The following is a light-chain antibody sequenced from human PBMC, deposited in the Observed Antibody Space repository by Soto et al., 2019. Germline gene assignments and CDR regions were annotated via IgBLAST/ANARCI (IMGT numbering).Light chain of an antibody. CDR1: SSDVGSYNL. J-gene: IGLJ2*01. CDR3: CSYAGISTFYVV. Sequence: QSVLTQPASVYGSPGQSITISCTGTSSDVGSYNLVSWYQQHPGKAPKLMIYEGSKRPSGVSNRFSGSKSGNTASLTISGLQAEDEADYYCCSYAGISTFYVVFGGGTKLTVL. CDR2: EGS. V-gene: IGLV2-23*01.